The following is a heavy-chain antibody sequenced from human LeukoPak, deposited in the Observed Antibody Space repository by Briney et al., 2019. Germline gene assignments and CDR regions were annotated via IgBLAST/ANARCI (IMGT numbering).Heavy chain of an antibody. CDR3: TTTPGAY. Sequence: SGGSLRLSCAASGFTFSGSAMHWVRQASGKGLEWVGRIRSNTNNYATAYAASVKGRFTISRDDSKNTAYLQMNSLKTEDTAVYYCTTTPGAYWGQGTLVTVSS. CDR2: IRSNTNNYAT. CDR1: GFTFSGSA. J-gene: IGHJ4*02. D-gene: IGHD1-7*01. V-gene: IGHV3-73*01.